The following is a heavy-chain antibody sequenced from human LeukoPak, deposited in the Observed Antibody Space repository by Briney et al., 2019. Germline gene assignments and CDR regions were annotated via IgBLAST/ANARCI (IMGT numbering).Heavy chain of an antibody. D-gene: IGHD1-26*01. CDR3: AKGRQWELPLDY. Sequence: GGSLRLSCAASGFTFSSYAMSWVRQAPGKGLEWVSAISSRRGSTYYADPVKGRFTISRDNSKNTLYLQMNSLRAEDTAVYHCAKGRQWELPLDYWGQGTLVTVSS. CDR2: ISSRRGST. CDR1: GFTFSSYA. V-gene: IGHV3-23*01. J-gene: IGHJ4*02.